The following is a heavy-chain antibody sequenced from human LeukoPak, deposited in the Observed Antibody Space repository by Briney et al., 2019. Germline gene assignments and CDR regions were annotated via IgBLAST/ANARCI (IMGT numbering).Heavy chain of an antibody. V-gene: IGHV4-59*01. CDR1: GGSISSYY. Sequence: SETLSLTCTVSGGSISSYYWSWIRQPPGKGLEWIGYIYYSGSTNYNPSLKSRVTISVDTSKNQFSLKLSSVTAADTAVYYCARGPYSSSWNYYYYYHMDVWGKGTTVTISS. D-gene: IGHD6-13*01. J-gene: IGHJ6*03. CDR3: ARGPYSSSWNYYYYYHMDV. CDR2: IYYSGST.